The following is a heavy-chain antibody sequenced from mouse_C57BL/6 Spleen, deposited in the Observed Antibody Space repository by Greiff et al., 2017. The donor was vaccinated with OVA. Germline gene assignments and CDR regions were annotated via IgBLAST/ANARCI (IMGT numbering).Heavy chain of an antibody. V-gene: IGHV1-5*01. J-gene: IGHJ4*01. CDR3: TRSLYYGSSYDYAMDY. CDR1: GYTFTSYW. Sequence: EVQLQQSGTVLARPGASVKMSCKTSGYTFTSYWMHWVKQRPGQGLEWIGAIYPGNSDTSYNQKFKGKAKLTAVTSASTAYMELSSLTNEDSAVYYCTRSLYYGSSYDYAMDYWGQGTSVTVSS. CDR2: IYPGNSDT. D-gene: IGHD1-1*01.